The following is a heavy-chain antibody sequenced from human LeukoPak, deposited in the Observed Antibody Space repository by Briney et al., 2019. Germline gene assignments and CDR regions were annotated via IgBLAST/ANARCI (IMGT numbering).Heavy chain of an antibody. J-gene: IGHJ4*02. Sequence: PGGSLRLSCAASGFTFSSYWMSWVRQAPGKGLEWVANIKQDGSEKYYVDSVKGRFTISRDNAKNSLYLQMNSLRAEDTAVYYCARDSRRPVLRYFDWLIGFDYWGQGTLVTVSS. D-gene: IGHD3-9*01. CDR2: IKQDGSEK. CDR1: GFTFSSYW. V-gene: IGHV3-7*01. CDR3: ARDSRRPVLRYFDWLIGFDY.